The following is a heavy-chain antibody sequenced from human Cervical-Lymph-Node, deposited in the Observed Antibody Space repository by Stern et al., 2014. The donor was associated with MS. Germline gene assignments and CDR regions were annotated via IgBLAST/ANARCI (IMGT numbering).Heavy chain of an antibody. Sequence: VQLVESGAEVKRPGSSVTVSCKSSGDTFSDHSISWVRRAPGHGLEWVGGIIPIFGAADYAQMFQGRVTITADESTTTAYMELSSLRSEDTAIYYCARGAYCGGDCYWGWFDSWGQGTLVTVSS. D-gene: IGHD2-21*02. J-gene: IGHJ5*01. CDR2: IIPIFGAA. CDR3: ARGAYCGGDCYWGWFDS. CDR1: GDTFSDHS. V-gene: IGHV1-69*01.